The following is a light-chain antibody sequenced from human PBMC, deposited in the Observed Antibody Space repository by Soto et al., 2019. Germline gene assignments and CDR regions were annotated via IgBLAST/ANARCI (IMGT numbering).Light chain of an antibody. CDR2: GAS. CDR3: QQSYSTPRT. Sequence: EFVLTQSPGTLSLSPGERATLSCRASQSVSSNLAWYQQKPGQAPRLLIYGASTRATDMPGTFSGSGSGTDFTLTISSLQPEDFATYYCQQSYSTPRTFGQGTKVDNK. CDR1: QSVSSN. V-gene: IGKV3-15*01. J-gene: IGKJ1*01.